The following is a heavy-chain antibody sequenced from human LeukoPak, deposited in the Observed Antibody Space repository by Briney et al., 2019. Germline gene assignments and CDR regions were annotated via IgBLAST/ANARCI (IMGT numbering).Heavy chain of an antibody. CDR1: GXTFSSYS. J-gene: IGHJ4*02. CDR2: ISSSSSYI. D-gene: IGHD6-13*01. Sequence: PGGSLRLSCAASGXTFSSYSMNWVRQAPGKGLEWVSSISSSSSYIYYADSVKGRFTISRDNAKNSLYLQMNSLRAEDTAVYYCARDEIAAAGAFDYWGQGTLVTVSS. CDR3: ARDEIAAAGAFDY. V-gene: IGHV3-21*01.